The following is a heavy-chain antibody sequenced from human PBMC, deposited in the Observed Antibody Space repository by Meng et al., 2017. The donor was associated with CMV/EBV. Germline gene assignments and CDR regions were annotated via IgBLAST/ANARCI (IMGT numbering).Heavy chain of an antibody. CDR1: GFTFSSYA. V-gene: IGHV3-30*04. CDR2: ISYDGSNK. D-gene: IGHD5-18*01. J-gene: IGHJ6*02. CDR3: ARDRSSYYYYYGMDV. Sequence: GGSLRLSCAASGFTFSSYAMHWVRQAPGKGLEWVAVISYDGSNKYYADSVKGQFTISRDNSKNTLYLQMNSLRAEDTAVYYCARDRSSYYYYYGMDVWGQGTTVTVSS.